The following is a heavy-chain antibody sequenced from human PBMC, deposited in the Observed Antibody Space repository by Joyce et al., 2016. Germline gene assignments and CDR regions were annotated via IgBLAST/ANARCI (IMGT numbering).Heavy chain of an antibody. J-gene: IGHJ4*02. Sequence: QGQLVESGGGVVQPGRSLRLSCAASGFTFSNYGMHWVRQAPGKGLEWVAVISYDGSNKHYGDSVKGRFTISRDNSKSTLYLQMNSLRAEDTAVYYCAGGILTGYFDYWGQGTLVTVSS. CDR1: GFTFSNYG. CDR2: ISYDGSNK. V-gene: IGHV3-30*03. D-gene: IGHD3-9*01. CDR3: AGGILTGYFDY.